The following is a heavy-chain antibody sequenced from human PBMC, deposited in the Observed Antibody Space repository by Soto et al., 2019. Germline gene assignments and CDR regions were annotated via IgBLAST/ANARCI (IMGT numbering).Heavy chain of an antibody. D-gene: IGHD1-26*01. Sequence: AGGSLRLSCAASGFSFSSYWMSWVRQAPGKGLEWVANIKQDAGEKYYVDSVKGRFTISRDNAKNSLVLHMNSLRAEDTAVYYCGRDKVGTTSWAFDHWGQGTLVTVSS. CDR3: GRDKVGTTSWAFDH. V-gene: IGHV3-7*01. CDR2: IKQDAGEK. J-gene: IGHJ4*02. CDR1: GFSFSSYW.